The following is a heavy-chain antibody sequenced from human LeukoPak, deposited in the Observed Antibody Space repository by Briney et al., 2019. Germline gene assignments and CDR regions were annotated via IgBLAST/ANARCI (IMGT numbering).Heavy chain of an antibody. J-gene: IGHJ4*02. CDR1: GFTFSSYA. CDR3: AGPHLPHFDY. CDR2: ISGSGGST. V-gene: IGHV3-23*01. D-gene: IGHD1-14*01. Sequence: PGGSLRLSCAASGFTFSSYAMSWVRQAPGKELEWVSAISGSGGSTYYADSVKGRFTISRDNSKNTLYLQMNSLRAEDTAVYYCAGPHLPHFDYWGQGTLVTVSS.